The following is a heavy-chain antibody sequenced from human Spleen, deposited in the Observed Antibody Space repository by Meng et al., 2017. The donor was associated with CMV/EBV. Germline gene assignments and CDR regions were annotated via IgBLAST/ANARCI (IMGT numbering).Heavy chain of an antibody. D-gene: IGHD1-26*01. CDR1: GFRFSVYE. CDR2: ISHSGTTI. Sequence: GESLKISCTASGFRFSVYEMNWVRQAPGKGLEWVSYISHSGTTIYYSDSIKGRFTISRDNAKNTLYLQMNSLRAEDTAVYYCARLLSGSYSGVDYWGQGTLVTVSS. CDR3: ARLLSGSYSGVDY. V-gene: IGHV3-48*03. J-gene: IGHJ4*02.